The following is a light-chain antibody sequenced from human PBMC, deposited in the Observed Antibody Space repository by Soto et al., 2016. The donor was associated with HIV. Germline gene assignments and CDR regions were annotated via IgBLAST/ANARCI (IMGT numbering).Light chain of an antibody. V-gene: IGLV3-19*01. CDR2: GKN. CDR3: NSRDSSGNHVV. CDR1: ILRSYY. J-gene: IGLJ3*02. Sequence: SGLTQDPTVSVALGQTVRITCQGDILRSYYASWYQQKPGQAPVLVIYGKNKRPPGIPDRFSGSNSGDTGSLTITGAQAEDEADYYCNSRDSSGNHVVFGGGTKLIVL.